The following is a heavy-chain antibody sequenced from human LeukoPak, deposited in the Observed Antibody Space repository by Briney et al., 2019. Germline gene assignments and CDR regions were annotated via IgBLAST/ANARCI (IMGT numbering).Heavy chain of an antibody. CDR3: ARRYTGYGNLDY. V-gene: IGHV3-33*01. D-gene: IGHD5-12*01. CDR1: GFTFSSYG. CDR2: IWYDGSKK. Sequence: GGSLRLSCAASGFTFSSYGMHWVRQAPGKGLEWVAVIWYDGSKKYYADSVKGRFTISRDNSKNTMYLQMNSLRAEDTAVYYCARRYTGYGNLDYWGQGTLVTVSS. J-gene: IGHJ4*02.